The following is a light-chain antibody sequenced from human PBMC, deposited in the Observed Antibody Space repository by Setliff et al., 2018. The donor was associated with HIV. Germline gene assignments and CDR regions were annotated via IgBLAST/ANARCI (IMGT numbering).Light chain of an antibody. J-gene: IGLJ1*01. CDR2: EVS. Sequence: QSALTQPASVSGSPGQSITISCTGTSSDVGAYNYVSWYQQYPGKAPKLMIYEVSNRPSGVSNRFSGSKSGNTASLTISGLQAEDEADYYCCSYTSRNTDVFGTGTKVTGL. CDR3: CSYTSRNTDV. CDR1: SSDVGAYNY. V-gene: IGLV2-14*01.